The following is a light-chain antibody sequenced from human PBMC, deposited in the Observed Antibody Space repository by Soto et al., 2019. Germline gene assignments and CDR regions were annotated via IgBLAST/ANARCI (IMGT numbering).Light chain of an antibody. CDR3: YTSFSTPLT. V-gene: IGKV4-1*01. Sequence: DIVMTQSPDSLAVSLGDRANINCKSGQSVLYVSNNKNHLAWYQKKTGQPPKLVIYWASTRESGVPDRFSGSGSGTDFNLNLSRLQAEEGAVDDGYTSFSTPLTGGGGTKWDIK. J-gene: IGKJ4*01. CDR2: WAS. CDR1: QSVLYVSNNKNH.